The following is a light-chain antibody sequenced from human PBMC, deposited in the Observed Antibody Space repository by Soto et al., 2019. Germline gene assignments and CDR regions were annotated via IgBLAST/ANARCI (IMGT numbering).Light chain of an antibody. CDR3: QQYDRYPPT. CDR1: QTISW. J-gene: IGKJ1*01. Sequence: DIQMTQSPHTLAASVGDRVTITCRASQTISWLAWYQQRPGKTPKLLIYDVSRLESGVPSRFSGSQSETEFTLTLSGLQSDDFATYYCQQYDRYPPTFGQGTKVDIK. V-gene: IGKV1-5*01. CDR2: DVS.